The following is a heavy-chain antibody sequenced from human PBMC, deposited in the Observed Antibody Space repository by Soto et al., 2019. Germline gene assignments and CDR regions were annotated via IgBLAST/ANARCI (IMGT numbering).Heavy chain of an antibody. CDR2: IRSKANSYAT. Sequence: GGSLRLSCAASGFTFSGSAMHWVRQASGKGLEWVGRIRSKANSYATAYAASVKGRFTISRDDSKNTAYLQMNSLKTEDTAVYYCTRLRTGTNDAFDIWGQGTMVTVSS. D-gene: IGHD3-9*01. CDR1: GFTFSGSA. J-gene: IGHJ3*02. CDR3: TRLRTGTNDAFDI. V-gene: IGHV3-73*01.